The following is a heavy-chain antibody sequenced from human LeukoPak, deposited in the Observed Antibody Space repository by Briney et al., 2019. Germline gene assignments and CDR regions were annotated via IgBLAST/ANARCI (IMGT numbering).Heavy chain of an antibody. J-gene: IGHJ4*02. Sequence: PSETLSLTCAVYGGSFSDYYWSGIRQPPGKGLEWIGEINHSGSTNYNPSLKSRVTISVDTSKNQFSLKLSSVTAADTAVYYCAGSIAARLDYWGQGTLVTVSS. CDR3: AGSIAARLDY. CDR2: INHSGST. V-gene: IGHV4-34*01. D-gene: IGHD6-6*01. CDR1: GGSFSDYY.